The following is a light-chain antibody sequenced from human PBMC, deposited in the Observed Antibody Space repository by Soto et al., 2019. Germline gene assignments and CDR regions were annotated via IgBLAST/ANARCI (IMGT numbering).Light chain of an antibody. V-gene: IGLV1-40*01. CDR1: SSNIGAGYD. J-gene: IGLJ2*01. CDR3: QSYDTSLSGVV. CDR2: GNS. Sequence: QSVLTQPPSVSGAPGQRVTISCTGSSSNIGAGYDVHWYQQLPGTAPKLLIYGNSNRPSGVPDRFSGSKSGTSASLAITGLQADDEADYYCQSYDTSLSGVVLGGGTQLTVL.